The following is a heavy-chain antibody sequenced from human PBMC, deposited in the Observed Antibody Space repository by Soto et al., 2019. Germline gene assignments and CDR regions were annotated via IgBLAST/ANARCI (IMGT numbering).Heavy chain of an antibody. Sequence: GGSLRLSCAASGFTFSSYGMHWVRQAPGKGLEWVAVISYDGTNNYYTESVKGRFTISRDNSKSTLFLQMNSLRAEDTAVYFCAKGDCSGGSCYFSAFDIWGQGTMVTV. CDR2: ISYDGTNN. D-gene: IGHD2-15*01. J-gene: IGHJ3*02. V-gene: IGHV3-30*18. CDR1: GFTFSSYG. CDR3: AKGDCSGGSCYFSAFDI.